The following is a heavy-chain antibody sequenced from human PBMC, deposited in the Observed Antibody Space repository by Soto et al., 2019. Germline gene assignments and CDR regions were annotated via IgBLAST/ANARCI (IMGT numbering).Heavy chain of an antibody. CDR1: GGTFTSYA. V-gene: IGHV1-69*01. J-gene: IGHJ4*02. CDR2: IIPIIGTA. D-gene: IGHD6-19*01. Sequence: QVQLVQSGAEVKKPGSSVQVSCKASGGTFTSYAISWVRQAPGQGLEWMGGIIPIIGTANYAQKIQGRVTITADETTSTADRRLRSLSSEVTYVENSAGPSHDSGFRDWGQGTLVTVSS. CDR3: AGPSHDSGFRD.